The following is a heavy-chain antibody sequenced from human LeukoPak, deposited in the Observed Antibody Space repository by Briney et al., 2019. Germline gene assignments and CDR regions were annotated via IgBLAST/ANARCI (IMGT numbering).Heavy chain of an antibody. J-gene: IGHJ4*02. CDR2: ISSSGGNT. Sequence: GGSLRLSCAASGFTFSNAWMSWVRQAPGKGLEFVSGISSSGGNTYDADSVKGRFTISRDNSNATLYLQMSSLRTEDTALYYCVKDSAPYSNGWGFDYWGQGTLVTVSS. V-gene: IGHV3-64D*09. D-gene: IGHD6-19*01. CDR3: VKDSAPYSNGWGFDY. CDR1: GFTFSNAW.